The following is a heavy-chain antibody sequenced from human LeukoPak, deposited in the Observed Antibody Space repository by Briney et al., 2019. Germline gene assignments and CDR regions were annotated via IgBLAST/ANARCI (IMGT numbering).Heavy chain of an antibody. CDR1: GFTFSSYA. J-gene: IGHJ4*02. CDR3: VRGGRSFFLDY. Sequence: PGGSLRLSCAASGFTFSSYAMSWVRQAPGKGLEWVSTIGTGAGTYYADSVKGRFTTSRDNSKNTQYLLLNSLRAEDTAVYYCVRGGRSFFLDYWGQGTLVIVSS. CDR2: IGTGAGT. D-gene: IGHD3-3*02. V-gene: IGHV3-23*01.